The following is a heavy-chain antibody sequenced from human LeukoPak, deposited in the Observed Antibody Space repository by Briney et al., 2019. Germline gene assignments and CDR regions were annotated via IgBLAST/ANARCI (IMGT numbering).Heavy chain of an antibody. D-gene: IGHD3-10*01. Sequence: SVKVSCKPSGGTFSSYAISWVRQAPGQGLEWMGRIIPILGIANYAQKFQGRVTITADKSTSTAYMELSSLRSEDTVVYYCARLSTSVTYYYGSGSESHFDYWGQGTLVTVSS. J-gene: IGHJ4*02. CDR2: IIPILGIA. CDR3: ARLSTSVTYYYGSGSESHFDY. V-gene: IGHV1-69*04. CDR1: GGTFSSYA.